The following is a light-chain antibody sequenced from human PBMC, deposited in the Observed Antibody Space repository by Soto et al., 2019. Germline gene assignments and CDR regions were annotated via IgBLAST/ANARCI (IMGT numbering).Light chain of an antibody. V-gene: IGLV1-51*01. CDR2: DNN. CDR1: SSNIGNNY. Sequence: QSALTQPPLVSAAPGQKVTISCSGSSSNIGNNYVSWYQQLPGTAPKLLIYDNNKRPSGIPDRFSGSKSGTSATLGITGLQTGDEADYYCGTWDSSLSVVVFGGGTKLTVL. CDR3: GTWDSSLSVVV. J-gene: IGLJ2*01.